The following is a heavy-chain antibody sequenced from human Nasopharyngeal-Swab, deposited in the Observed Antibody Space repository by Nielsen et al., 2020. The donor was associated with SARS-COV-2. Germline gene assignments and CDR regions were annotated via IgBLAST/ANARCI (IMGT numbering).Heavy chain of an antibody. J-gene: IGHJ6*02. CDR2: ISSSSSTI. V-gene: IGHV3-48*04. CDR3: ARDRRYYGSGSYSDYYYGMDV. D-gene: IGHD3-10*01. Sequence: VRQAPGKGPEWVSYISSSSSTIYYADSVKGRFTISRDNAKNSLYLQMNSLRAEDTAVYYCARDRRYYGSGSYSDYYYGMDVWGQGTTVTVSS.